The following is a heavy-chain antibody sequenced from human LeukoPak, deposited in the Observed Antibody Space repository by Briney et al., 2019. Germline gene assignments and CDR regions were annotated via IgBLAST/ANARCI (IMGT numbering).Heavy chain of an antibody. CDR1: GFTFSSYA. J-gene: IGHJ4*02. V-gene: IGHV3-23*01. CDR2: ISGSGGST. CDR3: AKELYYYDSSGSPAYYFDY. Sequence: PGGSLRLSCAASGFTFSSYAMSWVRQAPGKGLEWVSAISGSGGSTYYADSVKGRFTISRDNSKNTLYLQMNSLRAEDTAVYYCAKELYYYDSSGSPAYYFDYWGQGTLVTVSS. D-gene: IGHD3-22*01.